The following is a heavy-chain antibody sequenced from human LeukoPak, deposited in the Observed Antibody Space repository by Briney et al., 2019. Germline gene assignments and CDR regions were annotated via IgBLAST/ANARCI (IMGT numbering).Heavy chain of an antibody. J-gene: IGHJ6*03. V-gene: IGHV1-2*02. D-gene: IGHD2-15*01. CDR3: ARDSGSGGEDYMDV. CDR2: INPNSGGT. CDR1: GYTFTGYY. Sequence: ASVKVSSKASGYTFTGYYMHWVRQAPGQGLEWMGWINPNSGGTNYAQKFQGRVTMTRDTSISTAYMELSRLRSDDTAVYYCARDSGSGGEDYMDVWGKGTTVTVSS.